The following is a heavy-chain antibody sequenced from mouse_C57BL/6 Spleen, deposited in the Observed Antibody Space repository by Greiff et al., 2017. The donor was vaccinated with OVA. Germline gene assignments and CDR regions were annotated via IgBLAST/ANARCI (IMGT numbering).Heavy chain of an antibody. CDR3: ARSGVFLYYAMDY. Sequence: QVQLQQPGAELVRPGSSVKLSCKASGYTFTSYWMHWVKQRPIQGLEWIGNIDPSDSETHYNQKFKDKATLTVDKSSSTAYMQLSSLTSEDSAVYYCARSGVFLYYAMDYWGQGTSVTVSS. CDR2: IDPSDSET. J-gene: IGHJ4*01. V-gene: IGHV1-52*01. D-gene: IGHD3-1*01. CDR1: GYTFTSYW.